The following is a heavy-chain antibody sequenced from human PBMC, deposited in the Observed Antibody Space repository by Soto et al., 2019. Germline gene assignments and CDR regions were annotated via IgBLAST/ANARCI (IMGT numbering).Heavy chain of an antibody. CDR1: GGSISSGGYY. CDR2: IYYSGST. CDR3: ARAFLVTTLSRYFDL. J-gene: IGHJ2*01. V-gene: IGHV4-31*03. D-gene: IGHD2-21*02. Sequence: PSDTMSLTCTVSGGSISSGGYYWSWIRQHPGKGLEWIGYIYYSGSTYYNPSLKSRVTISVDTSKNQFSLKLSSVTAADTAVYYCARAFLVTTLSRYFDLWGRGTLVTASS.